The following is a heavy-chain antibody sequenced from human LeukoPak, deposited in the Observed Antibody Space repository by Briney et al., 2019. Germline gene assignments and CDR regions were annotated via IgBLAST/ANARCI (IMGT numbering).Heavy chain of an antibody. CDR3: AKVLSSSWGYFGF. CDR2: IRNDGGDK. CDR1: GFTFSSYA. V-gene: IGHV3-30*02. Sequence: GGSLRLSCAASGFTFSSYAMSWVRQAPGKGLEWVTFIRNDGGDKYYAGSVKGRFTISRDNSKNTLYLQMNSLRVEDTALYYCAKVLSSSWGYFGFWGQGTLVTVSS. D-gene: IGHD6-13*01. J-gene: IGHJ4*02.